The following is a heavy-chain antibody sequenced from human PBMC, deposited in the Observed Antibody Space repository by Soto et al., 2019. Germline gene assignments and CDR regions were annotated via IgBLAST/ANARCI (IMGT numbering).Heavy chain of an antibody. CDR1: GGSFSGYY. Sequence: QVHLQQWGAGLLKSLETLSLTCAVYGGSFSGYYWSWFRQRPGKGLEWIGEISQSGSNNYNSSLECRVTISVDPSKNQFSLKMSSVTAADTAVYYCASKYFFSALFGVVTTHFDYWCQGTLVTVSS. CDR2: ISQSGSN. CDR3: ASKYFFSALFGVVTTHFDY. J-gene: IGHJ4*02. D-gene: IGHD3-3*01. V-gene: IGHV4-34*01.